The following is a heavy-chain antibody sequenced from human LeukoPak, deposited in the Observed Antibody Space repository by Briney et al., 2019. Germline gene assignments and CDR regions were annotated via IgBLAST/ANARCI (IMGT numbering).Heavy chain of an antibody. Sequence: ASVKVSCKASGYTFAIYGISWVRQAPGQRHEWMAWISPYDGDTNYAQNFEGRVTMTTETSTSTAYMELRSLRSDDTAIYYCARDYCTRGGDCYKEDLFDPWGQGTLVTVSS. V-gene: IGHV1-18*01. CDR2: ISPYDGDT. CDR3: ARDYCTRGGDCYKEDLFDP. J-gene: IGHJ5*02. D-gene: IGHD2-21*02. CDR1: GYTFAIYG.